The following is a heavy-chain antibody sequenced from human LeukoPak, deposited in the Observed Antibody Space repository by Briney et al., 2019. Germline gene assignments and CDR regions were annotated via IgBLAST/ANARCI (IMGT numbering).Heavy chain of an antibody. D-gene: IGHD3-9*01. CDR3: ARSYYDILTGLWGLSDYYYMDV. CDR1: GGSISSYY. J-gene: IGHJ6*03. V-gene: IGHV4-59*01. CDR2: IYYSGST. Sequence: PSETLSLTCTVSGGSISSYYWSWIRQPPGKGLEWIGYIYYSGSTNYNPSLKSRVTISVDTSKNQFSLKLSSVTAADTAVYYCARSYYDILTGLWGLSDYYYMDVWGKGTTVTVSS.